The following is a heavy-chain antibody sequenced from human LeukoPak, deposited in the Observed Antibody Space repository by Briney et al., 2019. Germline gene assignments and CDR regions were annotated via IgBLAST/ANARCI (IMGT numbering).Heavy chain of an antibody. D-gene: IGHD6-19*01. J-gene: IGHJ4*02. Sequence: SETLSLTCTASGGSISSYYWSWIRQPPGKGLDWVGYIYYSGSTNYNPSLKSRVTISVDTSKNQCSLKLSSVTAADTAVYYCARWVAMAGTKYFFDYWGQATLVTVSS. V-gene: IGHV4-59*01. CDR1: GGSISSYY. CDR2: IYYSGST. CDR3: ARWVAMAGTKYFFDY.